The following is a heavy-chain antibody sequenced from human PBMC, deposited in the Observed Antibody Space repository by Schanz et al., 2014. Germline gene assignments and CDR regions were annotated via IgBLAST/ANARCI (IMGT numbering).Heavy chain of an antibody. CDR2: ISGDHRNT. Sequence: VQLVESGGGVVQPGRSLRLSCVASGFTFSSYDVFWVRQAPGKGLEWVSSISGDHRNTFYADSVKGRFTMSRDNSKNTLYLQMNSLRAGDAALYYCVRDELLWFGEVLSLDYWGQGALVTVSS. D-gene: IGHD3-10*01. J-gene: IGHJ4*02. CDR1: GFTFSSYD. CDR3: VRDELLWFGEVLSLDY. V-gene: IGHV3-23*04.